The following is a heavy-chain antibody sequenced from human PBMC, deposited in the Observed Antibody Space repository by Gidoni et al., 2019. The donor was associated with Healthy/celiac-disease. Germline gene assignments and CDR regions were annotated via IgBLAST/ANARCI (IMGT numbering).Heavy chain of an antibody. CDR3: ARHEWPGVVNAFDI. CDR1: GVSISSSSYY. V-gene: IGHV4-39*01. D-gene: IGHD3-22*01. CDR2: FYYSGST. Sequence: QLQLQQSGPGPVKPSDTLSLTCPFSGVSISSSSYYWGWLRQPPGKGLEWIGSFYYSGSTYNNPALKSRVTISVDTSKNQFSLKLSSVTAADTAVYYCARHEWPGVVNAFDIWGQGTMVTVSS. J-gene: IGHJ3*02.